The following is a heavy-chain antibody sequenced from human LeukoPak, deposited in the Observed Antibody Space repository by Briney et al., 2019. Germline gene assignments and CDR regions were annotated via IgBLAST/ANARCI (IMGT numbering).Heavy chain of an antibody. Sequence: GGSLRLSCAASGFTFSSYGMHWVRQAPGKGLEWVAVIWYDGSNKYYADSVKGRFTISRDNSKNTLCLQMNSLRAEDTAVYYCASPARASSGDAFDIWGQGTMVTVSS. J-gene: IGHJ3*02. D-gene: IGHD6-6*01. CDR1: GFTFSSYG. CDR2: IWYDGSNK. CDR3: ASPARASSGDAFDI. V-gene: IGHV3-33*01.